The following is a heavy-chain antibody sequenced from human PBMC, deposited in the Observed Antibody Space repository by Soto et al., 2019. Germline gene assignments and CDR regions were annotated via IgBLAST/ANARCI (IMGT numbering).Heavy chain of an antibody. CDR1: GFTFSDYA. V-gene: IGHV3-23*01. D-gene: IGHD5-18*01. Sequence: PGGSLRLSCAASGFTFSDYAMSWVRQAPEKGLQWVCSLSASGDSTYYTDSVKGRFTISRDNSKNTVYLQMNTLRAEDTAVYYCAKDLRGRLGYLNGLDYWGRGTLVTVSS. CDR2: LSASGDST. J-gene: IGHJ4*02. CDR3: AKDLRGRLGYLNGLDY.